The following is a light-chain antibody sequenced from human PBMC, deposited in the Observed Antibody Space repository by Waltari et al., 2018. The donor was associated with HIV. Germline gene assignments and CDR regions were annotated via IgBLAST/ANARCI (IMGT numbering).Light chain of an antibody. CDR1: QSISTN. V-gene: IGKV3-15*01. Sequence: EVVMTQSPATLSLSPGERATLSCRASQSISTNLAWYQQKPGQAPRRLMYGASTRATGIPARFSGSGSGTDFTLIISSLQSEDFAVYYCQRYNSWPYTFGQGTKLEIK. CDR2: GAS. J-gene: IGKJ2*01. CDR3: QRYNSWPYT.